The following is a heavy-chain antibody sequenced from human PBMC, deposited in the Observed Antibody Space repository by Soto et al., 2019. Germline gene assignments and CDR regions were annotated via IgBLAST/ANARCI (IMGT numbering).Heavy chain of an antibody. CDR3: AGSGGNSSRTGWFDP. CDR2: ISAYNGNK. Sequence: QVQLVQSGAEVKKPGASVKVSCKASGYTFTSYGISGVRQAPGQGREWMGWISAYNGNKNYAQQLQGRVTMTTGTNASTSYMVQMSLRTDDAAAYYYAGSGGNSSRTGWFDPWGQGTLVTVSS. J-gene: IGHJ5*02. CDR1: GYTFTSYG. V-gene: IGHV1-18*04. D-gene: IGHD1-26*01.